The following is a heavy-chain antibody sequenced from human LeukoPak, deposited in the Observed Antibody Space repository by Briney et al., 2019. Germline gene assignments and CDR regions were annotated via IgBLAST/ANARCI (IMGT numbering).Heavy chain of an antibody. CDR3: ARDPNSLWFGELTRTP. J-gene: IGHJ5*02. Sequence: PGGSLRLSCAASGFTFSSYEMNWVRQAPGKGLEWVSYISSSGSTIYYADSVKGRFTISRDNAKNSLYLQMNSLRAEDTAVYYCARDPNSLWFGELTRTPWGQGTLVTVSS. D-gene: IGHD3-10*01. CDR1: GFTFSSYE. CDR2: ISSSGSTI. V-gene: IGHV3-48*03.